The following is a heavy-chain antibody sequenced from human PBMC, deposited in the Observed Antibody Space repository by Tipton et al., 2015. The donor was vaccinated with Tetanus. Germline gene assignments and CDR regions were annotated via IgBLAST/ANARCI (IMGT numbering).Heavy chain of an antibody. CDR1: GFTFGDYG. J-gene: IGHJ4*02. CDR3: ARDPYGDSPNYFDY. Sequence: SLRLSCAASGFTFGDYGMSWVRQVPGKGLEWVSFINWNGGGTGYIDSVKGRFTISRDNSKNTLYLQMNSLRAEDTAVYYCARDPYGDSPNYFDYWGQGTLVTVSS. CDR2: INWNGGGT. V-gene: IGHV3-20*04. D-gene: IGHD4-17*01.